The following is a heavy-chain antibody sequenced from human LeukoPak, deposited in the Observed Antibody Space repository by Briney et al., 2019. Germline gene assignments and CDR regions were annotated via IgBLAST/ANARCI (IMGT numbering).Heavy chain of an antibody. D-gene: IGHD4-11*01. Sequence: GRSLRLSCAASGFTFSSYAIHWVRQAPGKGLEWVAVISYDGSNKYYADSVKGRFTISRDNSKNTLYLQMSSLRAEDTAVYYCARGLRTVKICYFDYWGQGTLVTVSS. J-gene: IGHJ4*02. V-gene: IGHV3-30*04. CDR1: GFTFSSYA. CDR2: ISYDGSNK. CDR3: ARGLRTVKICYFDY.